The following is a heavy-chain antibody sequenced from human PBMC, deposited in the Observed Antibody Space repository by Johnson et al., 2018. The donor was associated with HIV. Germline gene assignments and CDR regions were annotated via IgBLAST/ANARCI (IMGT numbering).Heavy chain of an antibody. D-gene: IGHD2/OR15-2a*01. Sequence: QVQLVESGGGLVKPGGSLRLSCTASGFTFSDYYMNWIRQAPGKGLEWVSYISSSGSAIYYAGSVKGRFTISRDNAKNSLYLQMNSLRTEDTAVYYCTTEVYRMTAFDIWGQGTMVTVSS. J-gene: IGHJ3*02. CDR1: GFTFSDYY. CDR2: ISSSGSAI. V-gene: IGHV3-11*04. CDR3: TTEVYRMTAFDI.